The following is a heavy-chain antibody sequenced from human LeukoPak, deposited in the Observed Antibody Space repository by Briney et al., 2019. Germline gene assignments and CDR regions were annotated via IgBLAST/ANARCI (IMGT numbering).Heavy chain of an antibody. CDR2: ISGSGDST. CDR3: AKVRQDSGWYGPFDY. CDR1: GFILSRYY. J-gene: IGHJ4*02. Sequence: PGGSLRLSCVASGFILSRYYMSWVRQAPGKGLEWVSAISGSGDSTYYADSVKGRFTISRDNSVNTLYVQMNSLRAEDTAVYYCAKVRQDSGWYGPFDYWGQGTLVTVSS. V-gene: IGHV3-23*01. D-gene: IGHD6-19*01.